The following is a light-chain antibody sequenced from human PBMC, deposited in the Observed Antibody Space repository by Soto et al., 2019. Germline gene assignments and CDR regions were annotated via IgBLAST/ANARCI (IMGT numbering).Light chain of an antibody. CDR2: GAS. V-gene: IGKV3-20*01. CDR3: QQYGSSPPGLT. CDR1: QSVGSSY. J-gene: IGKJ4*01. Sequence: EIVLTQSPGTLSLSPGERATLSCRASQSVGSSYLAWYLQKPGQAPRLLIYGASDRATGIPDRFSGSGSGTDFTLTISRLEPEDFAVYYCQQYGSSPPGLTFGGGTKVDIK.